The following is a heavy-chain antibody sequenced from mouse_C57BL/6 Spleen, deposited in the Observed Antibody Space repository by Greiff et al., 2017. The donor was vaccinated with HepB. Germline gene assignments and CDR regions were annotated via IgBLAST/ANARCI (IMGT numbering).Heavy chain of an antibody. D-gene: IGHD1-1*01. V-gene: IGHV5-16*01. CDR1: GFTFSDYY. Sequence: DVKLVESEGGLVQPGSSMKLSCTASGFTFSDYYMAWVRQVPEKGLEWVANINYDGSSTYYLDSLKSRFIISRDNAKNILYLQMSSLKSEDTATYYCARDRDYAYFDYWGQGTTLTVSS. CDR2: INYDGSST. J-gene: IGHJ2*01. CDR3: ARDRDYAYFDY.